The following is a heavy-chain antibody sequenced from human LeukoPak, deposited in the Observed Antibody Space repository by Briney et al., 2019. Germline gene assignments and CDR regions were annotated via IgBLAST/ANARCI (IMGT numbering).Heavy chain of an antibody. D-gene: IGHD2-15*01. CDR3: ARVLGGVVVAATSDY. CDR1: GFIFRNYA. CDR2: ISYDGSNK. J-gene: IGHJ4*02. V-gene: IGHV3-30-3*01. Sequence: GRSLRLSCAASGFIFRNYAMHWVRQAPGKGLEWVAAISYDGSNKYYADSVKGRFTISRDNSKNTLYLQMNSLRAEDTAVYYCARVLGGVVVAATSDYWGQGTLVTVSS.